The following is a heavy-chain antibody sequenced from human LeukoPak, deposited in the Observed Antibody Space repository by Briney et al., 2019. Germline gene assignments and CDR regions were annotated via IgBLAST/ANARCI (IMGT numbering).Heavy chain of an antibody. J-gene: IGHJ4*02. V-gene: IGHV3-23*01. CDR1: GFTFSSYA. CDR3: AKLVSSTSSTRGY. CDR2: ISASGGST. D-gene: IGHD2-2*01. Sequence: GGSLRLSCAASGFTFSSYAMTWVRQAPGKGLEWVSTISASGGSTYYADSVKGRFTISRDNSKNTLYLQMNSLRAEDTAVYYCAKLVSSTSSTRGYWGQGTLVTVSS.